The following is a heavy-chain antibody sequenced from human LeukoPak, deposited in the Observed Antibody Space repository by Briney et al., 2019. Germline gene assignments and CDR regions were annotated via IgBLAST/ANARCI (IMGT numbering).Heavy chain of an antibody. V-gene: IGHV3-21*01. J-gene: IGHJ4*02. D-gene: IGHD1-26*01. CDR1: GFTFSSYS. CDR3: ARVLWEVGDY. Sequence: SGGSLRLSCAASGFTFSSYSMNWVRQAPGKGLEWVSSISSSSSYIYYADSVKGRFTISRDNAKNSLYLQMNSLRAEDTAVYYCARVLWEVGDYWGQGTLVTVSS. CDR2: ISSSSSYI.